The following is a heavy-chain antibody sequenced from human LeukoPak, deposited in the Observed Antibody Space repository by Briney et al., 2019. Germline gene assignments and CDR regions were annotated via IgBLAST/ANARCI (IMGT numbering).Heavy chain of an antibody. D-gene: IGHD3-10*01. Sequence: GGSLRLSCAASGFTFSSNGMHWVRQAPGKGLEWVAVIWYDGSNKYYADSVKGRFTISRDNSKNTLYLQMNSLRAEDTAVYYCAREVRRGDYYGMDVWGQGTTVTVSS. J-gene: IGHJ6*02. V-gene: IGHV3-33*01. CDR2: IWYDGSNK. CDR3: AREVRRGDYYGMDV. CDR1: GFTFSSNG.